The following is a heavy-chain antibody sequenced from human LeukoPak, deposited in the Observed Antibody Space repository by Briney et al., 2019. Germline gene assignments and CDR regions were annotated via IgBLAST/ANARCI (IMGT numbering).Heavy chain of an antibody. CDR2: MNPNSGNT. Sequence: ASVKVSCKASGYTFTIYDINWVRQATGQGLEWMGWMNPNSGNTGYAQKFQGRVTMTRNTSISTAYMELSSLRSEDTAVYYCARLRGDFWSGYYWFDPWGQGTLVTVSS. CDR1: GYTFTIYD. D-gene: IGHD3-3*01. CDR3: ARLRGDFWSGYYWFDP. V-gene: IGHV1-8*01. J-gene: IGHJ5*02.